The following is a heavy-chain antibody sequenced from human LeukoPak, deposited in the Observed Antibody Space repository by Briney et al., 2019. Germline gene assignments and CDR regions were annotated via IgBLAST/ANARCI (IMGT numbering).Heavy chain of an antibody. D-gene: IGHD1-26*01. V-gene: IGHV4-39*01. CDR3: ARTISGSYYYYYYYGMDV. CDR1: GGSISSSSYY. Sequence: PSETLSLTCAVSGGSISSSSYYWGWIRQPPGKGLEWIGSIYYSGSTYYNPSLKSRVTISVDTSKNQFSLKLSSVTAADTAVYYCARTISGSYYYYYYYGMDVWGQGTTVTVSS. J-gene: IGHJ6*02. CDR2: IYYSGST.